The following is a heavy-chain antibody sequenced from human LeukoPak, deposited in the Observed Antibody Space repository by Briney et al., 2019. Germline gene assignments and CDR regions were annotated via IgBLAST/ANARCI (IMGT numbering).Heavy chain of an antibody. D-gene: IGHD6-19*01. J-gene: IGHJ6*03. CDR2: IYTSGST. V-gene: IGHV4-61*02. CDR3: ARDSPYSSGWYDYYYYMDV. CDR1: GGSISSGSYY. Sequence: SETLSLTCTVSGGSISSGSYYWSWIRQPAGKGLEWIGRIYTSGSTNYNPSLKSRITISVDTSKNQFSLKLSSVTAADTAVYYCARDSPYSSGWYDYYYYMDVWGKGTPVTVSS.